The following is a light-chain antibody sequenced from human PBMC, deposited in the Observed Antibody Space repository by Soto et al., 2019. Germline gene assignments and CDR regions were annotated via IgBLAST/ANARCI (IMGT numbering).Light chain of an antibody. CDR3: AEWDDSLNGPV. Sequence: QSVLTQPPSASGTPGHRVTISCSGDNSNIGSTSVNWYQQLPGTAPRLLIYFNNQRPSGVPDRFSGSKSGTSGSLAISGLQSEDGADYYCAEWDDSLNGPVFGGGTKLTVL. V-gene: IGLV1-44*01. J-gene: IGLJ2*01. CDR2: FNN. CDR1: NSNIGSTS.